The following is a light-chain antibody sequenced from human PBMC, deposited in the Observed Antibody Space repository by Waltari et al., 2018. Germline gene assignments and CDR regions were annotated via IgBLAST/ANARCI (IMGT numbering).Light chain of an antibody. Sequence: SALTQPASVSGSPGQSITISCTGTSSDVGGYNYVSWYQQHPGKAPKLMIYAVSNRPSGVSNRFSGSKSGNTASLTISGLQAEDEADYYCSSYSSSSTRVFGTGTKVTVL. V-gene: IGLV2-14*03. CDR2: AVS. CDR1: SSDVGGYNY. CDR3: SSYSSSSTRV. J-gene: IGLJ1*01.